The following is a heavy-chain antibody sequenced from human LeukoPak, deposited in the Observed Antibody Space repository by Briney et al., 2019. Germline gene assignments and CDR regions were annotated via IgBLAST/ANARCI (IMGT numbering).Heavy chain of an antibody. D-gene: IGHD4-23*01. Sequence: ASMKVSCKASGYTFTSYGISWVRQAPGQGLEWMGWISAYNGNTNYAQKLQGRVTMTTDTSTSTAYMELRSLRSDDTAVYYCARSMWDLVTFDYWGQGTLVTVSS. CDR2: ISAYNGNT. CDR3: ARSMWDLVTFDY. J-gene: IGHJ4*02. V-gene: IGHV1-18*01. CDR1: GYTFTSYG.